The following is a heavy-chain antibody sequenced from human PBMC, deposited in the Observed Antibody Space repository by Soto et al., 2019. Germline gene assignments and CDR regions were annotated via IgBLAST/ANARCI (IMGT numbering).Heavy chain of an antibody. Sequence: QVTVKESGPVLVKPTQTLTLTCTVSGFSLSNAGLGVSWIRQPPGTALEWLAHIFSNDEKSYSTSLKSRLTISKDTSKSQVVLTMTNMDPVDTATYYCASTYSTSWYWFDPWGQGTLVTVSS. D-gene: IGHD6-13*01. CDR2: IFSNDEK. CDR3: ASTYSTSWYWFDP. CDR1: GFSLSNAGLG. V-gene: IGHV2-26*04. J-gene: IGHJ5*02.